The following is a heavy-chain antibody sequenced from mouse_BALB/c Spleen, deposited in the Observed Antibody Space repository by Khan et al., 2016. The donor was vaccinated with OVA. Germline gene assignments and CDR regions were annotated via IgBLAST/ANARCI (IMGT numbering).Heavy chain of an antibody. CDR1: GFAFSSYD. J-gene: IGHJ3*01. Sequence: EVELVESGGGLVKPGGSLKLSCAPSGFAFSSYDMSWVRQTPEKRLEWVATISGTGIYTYYPDSVKGRFTISSDNARNTLYLQMSSLRSEDTALYYCARPSYYSNPWFTYWGKGTLVTVSA. CDR2: ISGTGIYT. CDR3: ARPSYYSNPWFTY. D-gene: IGHD2-5*01. V-gene: IGHV5-9*02.